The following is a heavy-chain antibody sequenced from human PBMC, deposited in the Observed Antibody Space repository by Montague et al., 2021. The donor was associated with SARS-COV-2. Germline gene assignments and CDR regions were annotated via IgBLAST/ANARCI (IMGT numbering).Heavy chain of an antibody. Sequence: SETLSLTCTVSGGSISYNHWSWIRLHPAKGLEWIGYIYYSGSNNXXPSLKSRVTISVDTSKNQFSLKLSSVTVADTALYYCARENDILTGLYYWGQGTLVTVSS. CDR2: IYYSGSN. J-gene: IGHJ4*02. D-gene: IGHD3-9*01. V-gene: IGHV4-59*01. CDR1: GGSISYNH. CDR3: ARENDILTGLYY.